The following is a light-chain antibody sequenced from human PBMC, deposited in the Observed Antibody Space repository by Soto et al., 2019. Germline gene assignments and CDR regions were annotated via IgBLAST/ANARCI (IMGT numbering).Light chain of an antibody. CDR3: QQYGSSPKYT. Sequence: EIVLTQSPGTLSLSPGERATLSCRASQSVSSSYLAWYQQKPGQAPRLLIYGASSRATGIPDRFSGSGSGTDXXLXXXXXXXXXFXXYYCQQYGSSPKYTFGQGTKLEIK. CDR1: QSVSSSY. J-gene: IGKJ2*01. CDR2: GAS. V-gene: IGKV3-20*01.